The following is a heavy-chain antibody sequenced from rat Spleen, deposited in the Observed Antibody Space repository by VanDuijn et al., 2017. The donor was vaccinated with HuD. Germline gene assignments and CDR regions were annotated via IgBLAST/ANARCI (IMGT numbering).Heavy chain of an antibody. D-gene: IGHD1-7*01. CDR3: ARTSYGYPFAY. CDR2: ISYDGSST. V-gene: IGHV5-7*01. J-gene: IGHJ3*01. CDR1: GFTFSNYD. Sequence: EVQLVESGGGLVQPGRSMKLSCAASGFTFSNYDMAWVRQAPKKGLEWVATISYDGSSTNYRDSVKGRFTISRDNAKSTLYLQMDSLRYEDTATYYCARTSYGYPFAYWGQGTLVTVSS.